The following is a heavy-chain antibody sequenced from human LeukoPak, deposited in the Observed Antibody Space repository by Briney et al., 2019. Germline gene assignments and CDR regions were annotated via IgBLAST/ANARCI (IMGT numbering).Heavy chain of an antibody. J-gene: IGHJ4*02. Sequence: SETLCLTCTLPGGSIRGSYWSWIGQSPGKGLGWIAYIYDSGNPNYNPSLKSRVTISIDTSKNQFSLDQSSVTTAYTAVYHCARMQRATTIPGYYFDYWGQGMLVTVSS. CDR3: ARMQRATTIPGYYFDY. V-gene: IGHV4-59*01. D-gene: IGHD5-24*01. CDR2: IYDSGNP. CDR1: GGSIRGSY.